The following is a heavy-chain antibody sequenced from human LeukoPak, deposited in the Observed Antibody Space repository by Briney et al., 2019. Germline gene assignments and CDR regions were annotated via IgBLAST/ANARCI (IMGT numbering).Heavy chain of an antibody. CDR1: GGTFSSYG. V-gene: IGHV1-69*05. CDR2: IIPIFGTA. D-gene: IGHD6-6*01. CDR3: ARVVAARPYNWFDP. J-gene: IGHJ5*02. Sequence: GSSVKVSCKASGGTFSSYGISWVRQAPGQGLEWMGRIIPIFGTANYAQKFQGRVTITTDESTSTAYMELSSLRSEDTAVYYCARVVAARPYNWFDPWGQGTLVTVSS.